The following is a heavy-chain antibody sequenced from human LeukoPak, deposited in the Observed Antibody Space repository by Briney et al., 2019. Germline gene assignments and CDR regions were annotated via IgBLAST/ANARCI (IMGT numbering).Heavy chain of an antibody. CDR1: GFTFSSYS. D-gene: IGHD1-1*01. Sequence: GGSLRLSCAASGFTFSSYSMNWVRQAPGKGLEWVSSISSSSSYIYYADSVKGRFTISRDNAKNSLYLQMNSLRAEDTAVYYCASVTGHWNPFDYWGQGTLVTVSS. CDR2: ISSSSSYI. CDR3: ASVTGHWNPFDY. V-gene: IGHV3-21*01. J-gene: IGHJ4*02.